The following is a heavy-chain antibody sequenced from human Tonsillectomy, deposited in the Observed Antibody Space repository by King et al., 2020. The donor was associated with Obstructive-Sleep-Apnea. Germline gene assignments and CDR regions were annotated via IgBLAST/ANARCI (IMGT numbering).Heavy chain of an antibody. D-gene: IGHD3-10*01. CDR3: AGASYGSGSYYNVFDY. J-gene: IGHJ4*02. Sequence: QLQESGPGLVKPSQTLSLTCTVSGGSISSGGYYWSWIRQHPGKGLEWIGYIYYSGSTYYNPSLKSRVTISVDTSKNQFSLKLSSVTAADTAVFYCAGASYGSGSYYNVFDYWGQGTLVTVSS. CDR2: IYYSGST. V-gene: IGHV4-31*03. CDR1: GGSISSGGYY.